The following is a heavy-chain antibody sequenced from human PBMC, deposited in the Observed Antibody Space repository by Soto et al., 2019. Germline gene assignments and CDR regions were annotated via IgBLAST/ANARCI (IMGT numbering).Heavy chain of an antibody. CDR1: GFTFSDFA. V-gene: IGHV3-23*01. CDR3: GKMGGIDPRALSFDY. D-gene: IGHD3-16*02. J-gene: IGHJ4*02. CDR2: IYGGGNGP. Sequence: EVQVLESGGGLVQPGGSLRLSCAATGFTFSDFAMSWVRQAPGKGLEWVSRIYGGGNGPHYADSVKGRVTISRDNSKNPLYPQMNRLGAEDTGVYYFGKMGGIDPRALSFDYWGQGTLVTVSS.